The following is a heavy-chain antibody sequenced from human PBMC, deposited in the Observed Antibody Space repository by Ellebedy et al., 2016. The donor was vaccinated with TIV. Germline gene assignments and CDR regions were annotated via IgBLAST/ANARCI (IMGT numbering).Heavy chain of an antibody. Sequence: SETLSLTXTVSGGSISSYYWSWIRQPPGKGLGWIGYIYYSGSTNYNPSLKSRVTISVDTSKNQFSLKLSSVTAADTAVYYCASRAIFGMGIDAFDIWGQGTMVTVSS. V-gene: IGHV4-59*01. J-gene: IGHJ3*02. CDR2: IYYSGST. CDR1: GGSISSYY. D-gene: IGHD3-3*01. CDR3: ASRAIFGMGIDAFDI.